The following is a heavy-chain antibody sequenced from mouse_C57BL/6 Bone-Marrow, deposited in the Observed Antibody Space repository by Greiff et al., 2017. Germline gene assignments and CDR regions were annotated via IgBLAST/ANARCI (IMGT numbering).Heavy chain of an antibody. D-gene: IGHD2-5*01. J-gene: IGHJ3*01. CDR2: IYPSDSDT. Sequence: QVQLQQSGAELVKPGASVKVSCKASGYTFTSYWMPWVKQRPGQGLEWIGRIYPSDSDTNYNQKFKGKATLTVDKSSSAAYMQLSSLTSEDSAVYYCANTDYSNYGLLAYWGQGTLVTVSA. CDR3: ANTDYSNYGLLAY. V-gene: IGHV1-74*01. CDR1: GYTFTSYW.